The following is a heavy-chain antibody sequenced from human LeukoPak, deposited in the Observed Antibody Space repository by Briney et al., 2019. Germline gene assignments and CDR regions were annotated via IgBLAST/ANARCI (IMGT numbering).Heavy chain of an antibody. V-gene: IGHV4-38-2*01. J-gene: IGHJ4*02. Sequence: SETLSLTCAVSGYSTSSGYHWGRIRQSPGKGLEWIGSIYHSGNTYYNPSLKSRVTISVDTSMNQFSLKVTSVTAADTAVYYCARTRYCSGATCYSPELFDSWGAGTLVTVSS. CDR1: GYSTSSGYH. CDR3: ARTRYCSGATCYSPELFDS. D-gene: IGHD2-15*01. CDR2: IYHSGNT.